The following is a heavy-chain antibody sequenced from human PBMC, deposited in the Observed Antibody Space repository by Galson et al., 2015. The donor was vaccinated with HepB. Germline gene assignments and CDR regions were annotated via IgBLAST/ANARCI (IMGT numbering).Heavy chain of an antibody. D-gene: IGHD6-6*01. CDR2: ISYDGSNK. Sequence: SLRLSCAASGFTFSSYAMHWVRQAPGKGLEWVAVISYDGSNKYYADSVKGRFTISRDNSKNTLYLQMNSLRAEDTAVYYCARDRQPYSSSSPTFDYWGQGTLVTVSS. J-gene: IGHJ4*02. CDR1: GFTFSSYA. CDR3: ARDRQPYSSSSPTFDY. V-gene: IGHV3-30-3*01.